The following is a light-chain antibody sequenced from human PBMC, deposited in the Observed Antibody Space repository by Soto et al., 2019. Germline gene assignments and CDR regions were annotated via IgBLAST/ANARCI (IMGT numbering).Light chain of an antibody. J-gene: IGLJ2*01. CDR1: SSDVGGYNY. CDR3: SSHSSSSTLVV. V-gene: IGLV2-14*03. CDR2: DVN. Sequence: QSALTQPASMSGSRGQSITISCTGTSSDVGGYNYVSWYRQHPGKAPKLMIYDVNNRPSGVSNRFSGSKSGNTASLTISGLQAEDEADYYCSSHSSSSTLVVFGGGTKLPVL.